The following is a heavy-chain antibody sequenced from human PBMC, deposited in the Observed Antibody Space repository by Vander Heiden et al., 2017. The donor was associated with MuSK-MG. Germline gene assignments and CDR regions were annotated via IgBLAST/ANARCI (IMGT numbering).Heavy chain of an antibody. D-gene: IGHD2-2*02. J-gene: IGHJ5*02. CDR1: GGSFSGYY. V-gene: IGHV4-34*01. CDR2: INHSGST. Sequence: QVQLQQWGAGLLKPSETLSLTCAVYGGSFSGYYWSWIRQPPGKGLEWIGEINHSGSTNYNPSLKSRVTISVDTSKNQFSLKLSSVTAADTAVYYCARVVPYPGRSWFDPWGQGTLVTVSS. CDR3: ARVVPYPGRSWFDP.